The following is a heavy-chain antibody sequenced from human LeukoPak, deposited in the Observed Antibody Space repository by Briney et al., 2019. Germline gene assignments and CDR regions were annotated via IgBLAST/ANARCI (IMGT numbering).Heavy chain of an antibody. CDR3: ASPSPRGNYDSSGYYYYFDY. V-gene: IGHV4-34*01. D-gene: IGHD3-22*01. Sequence: SETLSLTCAVYGGSFSGYYWSWIRQPPGKGLEWIGEINHSGSTNYNPSLKSRVTISVDTSKNQFSLKLSSVTAADTAVYYRASPSPRGNYDSSGYYYYFDYWGQGTLVTVSS. J-gene: IGHJ4*02. CDR2: INHSGST. CDR1: GGSFSGYY.